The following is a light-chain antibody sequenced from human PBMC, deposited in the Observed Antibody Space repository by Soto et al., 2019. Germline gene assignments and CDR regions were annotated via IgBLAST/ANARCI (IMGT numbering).Light chain of an antibody. V-gene: IGLV2-14*03. CDR3: SSYTSSSTLV. Sequence: QSALTQPASVSGSPGQSITISCTGTSSDVGGYNFVSWYQQHPGKAPKLMIYDVSNRTSGVSNRFSGSKSGNTASLTISGLQAEDEADYYCSSYTSSSTLVFGGGTKRTFL. CDR1: SSDVGGYNF. CDR2: DVS. J-gene: IGLJ2*01.